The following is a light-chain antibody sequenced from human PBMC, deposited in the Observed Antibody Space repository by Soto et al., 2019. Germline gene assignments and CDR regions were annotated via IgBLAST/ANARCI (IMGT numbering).Light chain of an antibody. V-gene: IGKV3-20*01. CDR1: QSISSSY. J-gene: IGKJ1*01. CDR2: GAS. Sequence: EIVLTQSPGTLSLSPGKRATLSCSASQSISSSYLAWYQQRPGQAPRLPIYGASSRATGIPDRFSGSGSGTEFTLTISRLEPEDFAVYYCQQYGSSSWTFGQGTKVDNK. CDR3: QQYGSSSWT.